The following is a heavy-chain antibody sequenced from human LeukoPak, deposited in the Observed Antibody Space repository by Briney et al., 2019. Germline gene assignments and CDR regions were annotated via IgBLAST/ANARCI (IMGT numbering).Heavy chain of an antibody. V-gene: IGHV3-9*01. J-gene: IGHJ4*02. CDR1: GFTFNDYA. CDR2: ISWNSGTI. Sequence: GGSLRLSCAASGFTFNDYAMHWVRQTPGKGLEWVSGISWNSGTIGYADSVKGRFTISRDNAKKSLFLQMNSPRAEDTALYYCAKDVRVAAYTSYYFDYWGQGTLVTVSS. CDR3: AKDVRVAAYTSYYFDY. D-gene: IGHD6-19*01.